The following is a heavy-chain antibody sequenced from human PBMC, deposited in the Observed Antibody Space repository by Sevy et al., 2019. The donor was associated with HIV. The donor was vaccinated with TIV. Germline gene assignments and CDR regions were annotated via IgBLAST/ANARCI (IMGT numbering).Heavy chain of an antibody. CDR2: ISYDGSNT. D-gene: IGHD3-22*01. CDR3: ARDGCYDRRGYDLSNY. J-gene: IGHJ4*02. Sequence: GGSLRLSCAASGFTFTTYAMHWVRQAPGKGLEWVAVISYDGSNTYYADSVKGRFTISRDSSKNTLYLQMNSLRAEDTAVYCCARDGCYDRRGYDLSNYWGQGTLVTVSS. CDR1: GFTFTTYA. V-gene: IGHV3-30-3*01.